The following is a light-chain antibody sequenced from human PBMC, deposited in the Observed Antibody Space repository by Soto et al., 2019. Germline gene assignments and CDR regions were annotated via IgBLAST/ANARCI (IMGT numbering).Light chain of an antibody. CDR2: AAS. CDR3: QHCHCSSYT. J-gene: IGKJ2*01. Sequence: DIQMTQSPSSLSASVGDRVTITCRASQTISTYLNRYQQNPGKAPKLLIYAASTLQSRVPSRFSGSGSGTDITLTISSLQPDDLATYYCQHCHCSSYTFGQGTKLESK. V-gene: IGKV1-39*01. CDR1: QTISTY.